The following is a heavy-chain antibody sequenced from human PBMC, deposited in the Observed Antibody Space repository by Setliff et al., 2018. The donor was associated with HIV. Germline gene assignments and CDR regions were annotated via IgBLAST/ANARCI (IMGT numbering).Heavy chain of an antibody. CDR2: INVDGSSI. Sequence: LRLSCAASGFTFSSAWMGWVRQAPAKGLVWVSRINVDGSSISYADSVKGRFTISRDNAKNTLFLQMNSLRAEDTAVYYCARLPQDVRSSIDFWGQGTLVTVSS. CDR1: GFTFSSAW. CDR3: ARLPQDVRSSIDF. J-gene: IGHJ4*02. D-gene: IGHD6-6*01. V-gene: IGHV3-74*01.